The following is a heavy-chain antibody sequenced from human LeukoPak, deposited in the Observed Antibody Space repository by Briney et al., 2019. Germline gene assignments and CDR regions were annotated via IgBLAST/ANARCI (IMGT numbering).Heavy chain of an antibody. V-gene: IGHV3-53*01. CDR1: GFTVSSNY. Sequence: GGSLRLSCAASGFTVSSNYMSWVRQAPGKGLEWVSVIYSGGSTYYADSVKGRFTISRDNSKNTLYLQMNSLRAEDTAVYYCARGLSAAASGNYFDYWGQGTLVTVSS. CDR3: ARGLSAAASGNYFDY. CDR2: IYSGGST. D-gene: IGHD6-13*01. J-gene: IGHJ4*02.